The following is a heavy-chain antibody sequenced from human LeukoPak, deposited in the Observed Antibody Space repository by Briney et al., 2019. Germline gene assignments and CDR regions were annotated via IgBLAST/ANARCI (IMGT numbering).Heavy chain of an antibody. V-gene: IGHV3-23*01. CDR3: AKNLYSNYGPADY. CDR1: GFTFSSHA. Sequence: GGSLRLSCAASGFTFSSHAMSWVRQAPGKGLEWVSTINGGGVNTHYADSVGGRFTISRDNSKNTSFLQMNSLRDEDTAVYYCAKNLYSNYGPADYWGQGNLVTVSS. CDR2: INGGGVNT. J-gene: IGHJ4*02. D-gene: IGHD4-11*01.